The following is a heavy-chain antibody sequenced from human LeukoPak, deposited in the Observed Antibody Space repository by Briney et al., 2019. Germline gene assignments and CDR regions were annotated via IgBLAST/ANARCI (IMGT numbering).Heavy chain of an antibody. Sequence: PGGSLRLSCAASEFDFSSHAMAWVRLAPGKGLEWVSAISISGSKTYYADSVKGRFTISRDNSKNTLYLQMNSLRAEDTAVYYCANEIRPNDYWGQGTQVTVSS. J-gene: IGHJ4*02. CDR1: EFDFSSHA. V-gene: IGHV3-23*01. CDR2: ISISGSKT. CDR3: ANEIRPNDY. D-gene: IGHD4-17*01.